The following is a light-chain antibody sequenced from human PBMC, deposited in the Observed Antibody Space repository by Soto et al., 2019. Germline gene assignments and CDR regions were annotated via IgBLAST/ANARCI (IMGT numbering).Light chain of an antibody. CDR2: ENN. Sequence: QAVVTQPPSVSAAPGQKVTISCSGSSSNIGNNYVSWYQQLPGTAPKLLIYENNKRPSGIPDRFSGSKSGTSATLGITGLQTGDEADYDCGTWDSSLSAGVFGGGTQLTVL. CDR1: SSNIGNNY. J-gene: IGLJ3*02. CDR3: GTWDSSLSAGV. V-gene: IGLV1-51*02.